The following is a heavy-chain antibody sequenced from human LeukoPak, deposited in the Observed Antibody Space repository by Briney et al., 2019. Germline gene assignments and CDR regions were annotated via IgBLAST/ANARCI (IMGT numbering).Heavy chain of an antibody. CDR3: ARRLTQCDCFDP. D-gene: IGHD2-21*02. Sequence: SQTLSLTCAISGDSVSSNSVTWNWIRQSPSRGLEWLGRTYYRSTWYNDYAVSVRGRITVDPDTSKNQFSLHLNSVTPEDTAVYYCARRLTQCDCFDPWGQGILVTVSS. V-gene: IGHV6-1*01. CDR2: TYYRSTWYN. CDR1: GDSVSSNSVT. J-gene: IGHJ5*02.